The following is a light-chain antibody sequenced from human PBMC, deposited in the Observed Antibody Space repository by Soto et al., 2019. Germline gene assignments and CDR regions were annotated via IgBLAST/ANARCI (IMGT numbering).Light chain of an antibody. J-gene: IGKJ1*01. V-gene: IGKV3-20*01. CDR3: QQHGSSPCT. CDR2: GAS. CDR1: QSVSSSY. Sequence: EIVFSLSPVTLAFSPWGRASLSCRASQSVSSSYLAWYQQKPGQAPRLLISGASIRATGIPDRFSGSGSGTDFTLTISRLEPEDFAVYFCQQHGSSPCTFGHGSKVDIK.